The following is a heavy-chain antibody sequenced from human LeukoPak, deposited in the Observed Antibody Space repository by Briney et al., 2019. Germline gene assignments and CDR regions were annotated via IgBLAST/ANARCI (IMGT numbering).Heavy chain of an antibody. Sequence: SVKVSCKASGGTFSSHAISWVRQAPGQGLEWMGGIIPIFGTANYAQKFQGRVTITADESTSTAYMELSSLRSEDTAVYYCARGGTPGYCSSTSCYDPRYYFDYWGQGTLVTVSS. CDR2: IIPIFGTA. CDR1: GGTFSSHA. D-gene: IGHD2-2*01. V-gene: IGHV1-69*13. CDR3: ARGGTPGYCSSTSCYDPRYYFDY. J-gene: IGHJ4*02.